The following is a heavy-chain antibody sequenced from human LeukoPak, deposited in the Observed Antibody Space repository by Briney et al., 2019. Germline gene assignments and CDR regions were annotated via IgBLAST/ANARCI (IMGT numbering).Heavy chain of an antibody. CDR2: ISGSGGSI. CDR1: GLTFSSYA. D-gene: IGHD6-19*01. J-gene: IGHJ4*02. V-gene: IGHV3-23*01. Sequence: GGSLRLSCAASGLTFSSYAMSWVRQAPGKGLEWVSAISGSGGSIYYADSVKGRFTISRDNSKNTLYLQVNSLRAEDTAVYYCAKRESSGWYSDWGQGTLVTVSS. CDR3: AKRESSGWYSD.